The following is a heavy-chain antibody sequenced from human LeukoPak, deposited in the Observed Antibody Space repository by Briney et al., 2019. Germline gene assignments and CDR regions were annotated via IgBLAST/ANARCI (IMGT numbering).Heavy chain of an antibody. CDR1: GGSISSGGYY. CDR3: ATSKGVQLWSFDD. D-gene: IGHD5-18*01. V-gene: IGHV4-31*03. CDR2: IYYSGST. Sequence: SQTLSLTCTVSGGSISSGGYYWSWIRQHPGKGLEWIGYIYYSGSTYYNPSLKSRVTISVDTSKNQFSLKLSSVTAADTAVYYCATSKGVQLWSFDDWGQGTLVTVSS. J-gene: IGHJ4*02.